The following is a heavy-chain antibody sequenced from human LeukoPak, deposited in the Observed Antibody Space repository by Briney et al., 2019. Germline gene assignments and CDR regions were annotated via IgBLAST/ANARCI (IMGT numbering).Heavy chain of an antibody. CDR2: IYYSGST. CDR3: ARRSNTGITDH. CDR1: GGSISSYY. J-gene: IGHJ4*02. V-gene: IGHV4-59*08. Sequence: SETLSLTCTVSGGSISSYYWSWIRQPPGKGLEWIGYIYYSGSTKYKPSLKSRVTISVDTSKNQFSLNLNSVTAADTAVYYCARRSNTGITDHWGQGTLVTVSS. D-gene: IGHD1-1*01.